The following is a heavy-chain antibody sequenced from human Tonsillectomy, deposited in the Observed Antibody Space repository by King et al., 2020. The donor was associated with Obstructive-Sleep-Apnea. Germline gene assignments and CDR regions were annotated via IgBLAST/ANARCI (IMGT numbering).Heavy chain of an antibody. CDR3: ARDSIALYYGMDV. Sequence: VQLVESGGGLVKPGGSLRLSCAASGFTFSDYNMNWVRQAPGKGLEWVSSILRSSSYTYYADSVKGRFTISRDNAKNSLYLQMNSLGAEDTAVYYCARDSIALYYGMDVWGQGTTVTVSS. CDR1: GFTFSDYN. V-gene: IGHV3-21*01. J-gene: IGHJ6*02. CDR2: ILRSSSYT. D-gene: IGHD2-21*01.